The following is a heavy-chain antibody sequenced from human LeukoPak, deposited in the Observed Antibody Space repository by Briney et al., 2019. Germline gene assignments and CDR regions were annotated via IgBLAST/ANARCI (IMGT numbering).Heavy chain of an antibody. CDR3: ARERGTSCYILAF. Sequence: PGGSLRLSCAASGFAVSSNYMSWVRQAPGKGLEWVSVIYTGGSTYYADSVKGRFTISRDNSKNTVYLQMNSLRAEDTAVYYCARERGTSCYILAFWGQGTLVTVSS. V-gene: IGHV3-53*01. CDR1: GFAVSSNY. D-gene: IGHD3-9*01. J-gene: IGHJ4*02. CDR2: IYTGGST.